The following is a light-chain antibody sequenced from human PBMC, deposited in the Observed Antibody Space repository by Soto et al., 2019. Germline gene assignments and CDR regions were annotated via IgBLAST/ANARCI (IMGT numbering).Light chain of an antibody. CDR2: EVS. Sequence: QSALTQPASVSGSPGQSITISCTGTRSDVGGYNFVSWYQHHPGKAPKLIIYEVSNRPSGVSNRFSACKSGNTSSRTSSGLQAEDESDYYCSSYTNSSTLVGFGGATQLTVL. CDR3: SSYTNSSTLVG. CDR1: RSDVGGYNF. V-gene: IGLV2-14*01. J-gene: IGLJ2*01.